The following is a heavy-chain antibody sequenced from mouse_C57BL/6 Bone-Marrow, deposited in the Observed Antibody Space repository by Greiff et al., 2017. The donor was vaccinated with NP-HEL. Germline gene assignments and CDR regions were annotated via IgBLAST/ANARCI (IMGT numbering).Heavy chain of an antibody. D-gene: IGHD2-3*01. CDR1: GFNIKDYY. V-gene: IGHV14-1*01. J-gene: IGHJ4*01. CDR2: IDPEDGDT. CDR3: TKDDCYYYYYAMDY. Sequence: EVQLQESGAELVRPGASVKLSCTASGFNIKDYYMHWVKQRPEQGLEWIGRIDPEDGDTEYAPKFQGKATMTADTSSNTAYLQLSSLTSEDTAVYYCTKDDCYYYYYAMDYWGQGTSVTVSS.